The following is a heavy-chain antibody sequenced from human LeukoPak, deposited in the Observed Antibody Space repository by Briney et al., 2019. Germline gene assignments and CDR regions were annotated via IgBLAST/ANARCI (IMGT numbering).Heavy chain of an antibody. CDR1: GGSFSGYY. CDR2: INHSGST. D-gene: IGHD4-17*01. Sequence: PSETLSLTCAVYGGSFSGYYWSWIRQPPGKGLEWIGEINHSGSTNYNPSLKSRVTISVDTSKNQFSLKLSSVTAADTAVYYCARGWRTVTTDDAFDIWGQGTMVTVSS. V-gene: IGHV4-34*01. J-gene: IGHJ3*02. CDR3: ARGWRTVTTDDAFDI.